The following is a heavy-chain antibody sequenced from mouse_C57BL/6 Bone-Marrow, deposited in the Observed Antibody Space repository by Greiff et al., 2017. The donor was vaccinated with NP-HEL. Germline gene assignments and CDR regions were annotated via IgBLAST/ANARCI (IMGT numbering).Heavy chain of an antibody. D-gene: IGHD1-1*01. CDR1: GYAFTNYL. CDR2: INPGSGGT. Sequence: VQLQQSGAELVRPGTSVKVSCKASGYAFTNYLIEWVKQRPGQGLEWIGVINPGSGGTNYNEKFKGKATLTADKSSSTAYMQLSSLTSEDSAVYCCARSSITTVVAHWYFDVWGTGTTVTVSS. CDR3: ARSSITTVVAHWYFDV. V-gene: IGHV1-54*01. J-gene: IGHJ1*03.